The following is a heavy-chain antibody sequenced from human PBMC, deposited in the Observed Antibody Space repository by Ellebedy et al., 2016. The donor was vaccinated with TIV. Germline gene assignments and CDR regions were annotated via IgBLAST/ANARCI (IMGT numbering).Heavy chain of an antibody. V-gene: IGHV4-34*01. Sequence: MPSETLSLTCAVYGGSFSGFYWSWTRQPPGKGLEWIGEINHSGSTNYNPSLKSRVTISVDTSKNQFSLELNSVSAADTAVYYCAKENYGMDVWGQGTTVTVSS. CDR3: AKENYGMDV. CDR2: INHSGST. CDR1: GGSFSGFY. J-gene: IGHJ6*02.